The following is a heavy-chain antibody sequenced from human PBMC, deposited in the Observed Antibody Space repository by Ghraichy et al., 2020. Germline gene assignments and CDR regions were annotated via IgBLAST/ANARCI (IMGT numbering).Heavy chain of an antibody. CDR1: GYRFTSYA. J-gene: IGHJ5*02. CDR2: INTYTGKP. Sequence: ASVKVSCKAFGYRFTSYAMNWVRQAPGQGLEWMGWINTYTGKPAYAQGFTGRFVFSLDTSVSTAYLQISSLKAEDTAVYYCATGMTEAGFNWFDPWGQGTLVTVSS. CDR3: ATGMTEAGFNWFDP. V-gene: IGHV7-4-1*02. D-gene: IGHD6-13*01.